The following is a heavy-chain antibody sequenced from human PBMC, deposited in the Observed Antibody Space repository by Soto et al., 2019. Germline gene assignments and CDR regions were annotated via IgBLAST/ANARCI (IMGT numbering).Heavy chain of an antibody. J-gene: IGHJ4*02. Sequence: GTSVKLSCEACGDSFTSYGISWVRQAPGQGLEWMGGIIPIFGKANYAQKFQGRVTITADESTSTAYMELSSLRSADTAVYYCARRYGASFDYWGQGTLVTVSS. CDR3: ARRYGASFDY. CDR2: IIPIFGKA. D-gene: IGHD4-17*01. CDR1: GDSFTSYG. V-gene: IGHV1-69*13.